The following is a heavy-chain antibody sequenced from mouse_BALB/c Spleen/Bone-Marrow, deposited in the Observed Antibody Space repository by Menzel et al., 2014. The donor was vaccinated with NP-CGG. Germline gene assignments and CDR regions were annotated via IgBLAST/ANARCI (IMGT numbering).Heavy chain of an antibody. V-gene: IGHV5-6-3*01. J-gene: IGHJ4*01. CDR3: AREDYYYAMDY. Sequence: DVKLVESGGGLVQPGGSLKLSCAASGFTFSSYGMSWVRQTPDKRLELVATINSNGGSTYYPDSVKGRFTISRDNAKNTLYLQMSSLKSEDTAMYYRAREDYYYAMDYWGQGTSVTVSS. CDR2: INSNGGST. CDR1: GFTFSSYG.